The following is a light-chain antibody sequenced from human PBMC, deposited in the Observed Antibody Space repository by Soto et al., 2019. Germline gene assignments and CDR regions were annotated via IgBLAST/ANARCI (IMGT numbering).Light chain of an antibody. CDR3: QQYDISRGLT. J-gene: IGKJ4*02. V-gene: IGKV3-20*01. CDR1: QSVSSSY. Sequence: IVLTQSPGTLPLSPGERATLSCSASQSVSSSYLAWYQQKPGQAPRLLIYRTSIRATGIPDRFSGSGSGKDFSLTSSRLEPEDFAVYYCQQYDISRGLTCGGGTKVEIK. CDR2: RTS.